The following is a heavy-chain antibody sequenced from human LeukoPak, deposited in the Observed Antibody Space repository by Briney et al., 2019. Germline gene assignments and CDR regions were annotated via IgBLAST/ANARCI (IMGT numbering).Heavy chain of an antibody. CDR3: ARHYYYDSSGYPIPGNWFDP. V-gene: IGHV1-8*03. D-gene: IGHD3-22*01. J-gene: IGHJ5*02. Sequence: ASVKVSCKASGYTFTSYDINWVRQATGQGLEWMGWMNPNSGNTGYAQKFQGRLIITRNTSISTAYVELSSMRSEDTAVYYCARHYYYDSSGYPIPGNWFDPWGQGTLVTVSS. CDR1: GYTFTSYD. CDR2: MNPNSGNT.